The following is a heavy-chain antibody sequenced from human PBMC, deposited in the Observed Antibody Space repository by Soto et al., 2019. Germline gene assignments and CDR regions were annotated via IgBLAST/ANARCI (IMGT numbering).Heavy chain of an antibody. Sequence: SETLSLTCTVSGGSISSGDYYWSWIRQPPGKGLEWIGYIYYSGSTYYNKSLKSRVTISVDTSKNQFSLKLSSVTAADTAVYYCATRQGDCTNGVCSYYYYYGMDVWGQGTTVTVSS. CDR1: GGSISSGDYY. V-gene: IGHV4-30-4*01. J-gene: IGHJ6*02. CDR3: ATRQGDCTNGVCSYYYYYGMDV. D-gene: IGHD2-8*01. CDR2: IYYSGST.